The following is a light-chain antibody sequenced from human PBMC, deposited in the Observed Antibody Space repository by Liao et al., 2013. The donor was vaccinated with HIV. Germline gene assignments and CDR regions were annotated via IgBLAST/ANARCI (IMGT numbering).Light chain of an antibody. CDR2: EDT. Sequence: SYDLTQPPSVSVSPGQTVTITCSGDGLGDNYVSWYQQRPGHSPILVIYEDTKRPSGIPERFSGSNSGNTATLTISGTQTMDEADYYCQAWDSNSWVFGGGTELTVL. CDR1: GLGDNY. V-gene: IGLV3-1*01. J-gene: IGLJ3*02. CDR3: QAWDSNSWV.